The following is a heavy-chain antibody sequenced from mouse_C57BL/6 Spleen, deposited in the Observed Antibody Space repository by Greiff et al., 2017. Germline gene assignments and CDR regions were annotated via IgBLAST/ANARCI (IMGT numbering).Heavy chain of an antibody. CDR3: ASRGYFDV. V-gene: IGHV5-17*01. Sequence: EVQLVESGGGLVKPGGSLKLSCAASGFTFSDYGMHWVRQAPEKGLEWVAYISSGSSTIYYADTVKGRFTISRDNAKNTLFLQMTSLRSEDTAMYYCASRGYFDVWGTGTTVTVSS. CDR2: ISSGSSTI. CDR1: GFTFSDYG. J-gene: IGHJ1*03.